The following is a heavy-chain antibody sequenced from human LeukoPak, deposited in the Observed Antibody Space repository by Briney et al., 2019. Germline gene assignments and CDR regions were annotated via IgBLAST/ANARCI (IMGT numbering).Heavy chain of an antibody. CDR1: GYTFTGYY. J-gene: IGHJ4*02. V-gene: IGHV1-2*02. D-gene: IGHD3-3*01. CDR3: ARGRVVIIHLMQFDY. CDR2: INPNSGGT. Sequence: ASVKVSCKASGYTFTGYYMHWVRQAPGQGLEWMGWINPNSGGTNYAQKFQGRVTMTSDTSISTAYMELSRLRSDDTAVYYCARGRVVIIHLMQFDYWGQGTLVTVSS.